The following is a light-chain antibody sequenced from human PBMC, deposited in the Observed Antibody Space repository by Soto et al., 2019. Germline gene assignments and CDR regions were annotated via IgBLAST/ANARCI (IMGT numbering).Light chain of an antibody. CDR1: SSDVGSYNL. J-gene: IGLJ2*01. CDR3: CSSAGSSGPHVV. CDR2: EGS. V-gene: IGLV2-23*01. Sequence: QSALTQPASVSGSPGQSITISCTGTSSDVGSYNLVSWYQQHPGKAPKLMIYEGSKRPSGVSNRCSGSKSGNTAALTISGRQAEDEAAYYCCSSAGSSGPHVVFGGGTKLTVL.